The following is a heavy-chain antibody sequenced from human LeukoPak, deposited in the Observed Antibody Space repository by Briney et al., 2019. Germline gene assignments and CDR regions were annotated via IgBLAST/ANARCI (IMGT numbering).Heavy chain of an antibody. CDR3: ARASETAMVTL. J-gene: IGHJ4*02. V-gene: IGHV4-61*02. Sequence: PSDTLSLTCTVSGGSISSGSYYWSWIRQPAGKGLEWIGRIFSTGRVNYNPSLKSRVTMLLDTSKNHISLKLTSVTAADTAIYFCARASETAMVTLWGQGTLVTVSS. D-gene: IGHD5-18*01. CDR1: GGSISSGSYY. CDR2: IFSTGRV.